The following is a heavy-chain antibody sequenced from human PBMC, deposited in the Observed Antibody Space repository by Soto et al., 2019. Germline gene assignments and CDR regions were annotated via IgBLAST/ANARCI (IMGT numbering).Heavy chain of an antibody. Sequence: LRLSCAASGFTFSTYAMHWVRQAPGKGLEWVTVISYDGSNTYYGDFVKGRFTISRDNSKNTLYLQMSSLRAEDTALYYCTKDGGNDYYYGLDAWGQGTTVTVSS. V-gene: IGHV3-30*18. CDR2: ISYDGSNT. J-gene: IGHJ6*02. D-gene: IGHD1-1*01. CDR1: GFTFSTYA. CDR3: TKDGGNDYYYGLDA.